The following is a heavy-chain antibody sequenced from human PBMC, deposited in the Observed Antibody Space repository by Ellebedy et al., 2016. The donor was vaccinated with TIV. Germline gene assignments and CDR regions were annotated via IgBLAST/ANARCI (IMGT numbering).Heavy chain of an antibody. D-gene: IGHD3/OR15-3a*01. Sequence: GESLKISCAASGFTFSACAMSLVRQAPGKGQEWVSGMSGSGGSSYQADSVKGRLTISRDNSKHTLFLQMNNLRAEDTAVYDCASYLGLHWYPEPAAHWGQGTLVAVSS. CDR2: MSGSGGSS. V-gene: IGHV3-23*01. CDR1: GFTFSACA. J-gene: IGHJ4*02. CDR3: ASYLGLHWYPEPAAH.